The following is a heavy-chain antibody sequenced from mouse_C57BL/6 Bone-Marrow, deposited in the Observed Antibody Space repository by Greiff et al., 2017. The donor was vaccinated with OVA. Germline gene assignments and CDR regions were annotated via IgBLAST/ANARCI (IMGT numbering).Heavy chain of an antibody. Sequence: VNVVESGAELARPGASVKLSCKASGYTFTSYGISWVKQRTGQGLEWIGEIYPRSGNTYYNEKFKGKATLTADKSSSTAYMELRSLTSEDSAVYFCAKGTGSSWFAYWGQGTLVTVSA. V-gene: IGHV1-81*01. CDR1: GYTFTSYG. D-gene: IGHD4-1*01. CDR2: IYPRSGNT. J-gene: IGHJ3*01. CDR3: AKGTGSSWFAY.